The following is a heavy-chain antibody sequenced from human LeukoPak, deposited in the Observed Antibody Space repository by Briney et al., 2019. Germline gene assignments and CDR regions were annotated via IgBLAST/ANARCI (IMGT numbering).Heavy chain of an antibody. Sequence: GGSLRLSCAASGFTFSSYAMIWVRQAPGNGLEWVSVISGNGDTTYYADSVKGRFTISRDNSRNTVYLQMNSLRGDDTAVYYCVKDVNWSTYWGQGTLVTVSS. V-gene: IGHV3-23*01. J-gene: IGHJ4*02. CDR1: GFTFSSYA. CDR3: VKDVNWSTY. CDR2: ISGNGDTT. D-gene: IGHD1-1*01.